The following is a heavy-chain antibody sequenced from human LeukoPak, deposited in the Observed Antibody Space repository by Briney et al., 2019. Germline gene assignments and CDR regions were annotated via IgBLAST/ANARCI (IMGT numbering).Heavy chain of an antibody. V-gene: IGHV5-51*01. J-gene: IGHJ6*03. CDR1: GYSFTSYW. CDR2: IYPGDSDT. CDR3: ARHETYYYGSGSYLSYYYYYMDV. Sequence: GESLKISCKGSGYSFTSYWIGWVRQMPGKGLEWMGIIYPGDSDTRYSPSFQGQVTISADKSLSTAYLQWSSLKASDTAMYYCARHETYYYGSGSYLSYYYYYMDVWGKGTTVTVSS. D-gene: IGHD3-10*01.